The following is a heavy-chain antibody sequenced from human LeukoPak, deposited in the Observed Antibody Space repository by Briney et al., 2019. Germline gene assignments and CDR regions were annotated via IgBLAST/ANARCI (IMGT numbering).Heavy chain of an antibody. V-gene: IGHV4-31*03. Sequence: PSETLSLTCTVSGGSISSGGYYWSWIRQHPGKGLEWIGYIYYSGSTYYNPSLKSRVTISVDTSKNQFSLKLSSVTAADTAVYYCARVEYSSGWYGVDYWGQGTLVTVSS. CDR3: ARVEYSSGWYGVDY. J-gene: IGHJ4*02. CDR2: IYYSGST. D-gene: IGHD6-19*01. CDR1: GGSISSGGYY.